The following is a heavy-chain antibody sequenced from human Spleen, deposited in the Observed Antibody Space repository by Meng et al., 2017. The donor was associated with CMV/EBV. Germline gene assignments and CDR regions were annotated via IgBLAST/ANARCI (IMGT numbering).Heavy chain of an antibody. J-gene: IGHJ4*02. V-gene: IGHV3-30-3*01. Sequence: GGSLRLSCAASGFTFSSYTMHWVRQAPGKGLEWVALISDDGSNKYYADSVKGRFTISRDNSKNTLYLQMNSLRAEDTAVYYCARDMAKVVNDWGQVTLVTVSS. D-gene: IGHD2-21*01. CDR3: ARDMAKVVND. CDR1: GFTFSSYT. CDR2: ISDDGSNK.